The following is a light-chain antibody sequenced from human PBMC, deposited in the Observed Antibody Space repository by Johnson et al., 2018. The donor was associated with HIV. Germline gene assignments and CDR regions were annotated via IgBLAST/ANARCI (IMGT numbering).Light chain of an antibody. CDR1: SSNIGNNY. J-gene: IGLJ1*01. CDR3: GTWASSLSAEV. Sequence: QSVLTQPPSVSAAPGQKVTISCSGSSSNIGNNYVSWYQHLPGTAPRLLIYDNNKRPSGIPDRFSGSKSGTSATLGITGLQTGDEADYYCGTWASSLSAEVFGTGTKVTVL. V-gene: IGLV1-51*01. CDR2: DNN.